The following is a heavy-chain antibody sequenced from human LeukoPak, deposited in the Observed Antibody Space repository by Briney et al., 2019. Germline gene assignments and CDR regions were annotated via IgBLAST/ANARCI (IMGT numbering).Heavy chain of an antibody. CDR1: GGSINDFY. CDR3: ARLLDPRGDGAFDI. V-gene: IGHV4-4*07. Sequence: SETLSLTCTVSGGSINDFYWNWIRQSAGKGLEWIGRIYSSGASHYNPSLKSRVTISVDTSKNQFSLKLSSVTAADTAVYYCARLLDPRGDGAFDIWGQGTMVTVSS. CDR2: IYSSGAS. J-gene: IGHJ3*02. D-gene: IGHD2-21*01.